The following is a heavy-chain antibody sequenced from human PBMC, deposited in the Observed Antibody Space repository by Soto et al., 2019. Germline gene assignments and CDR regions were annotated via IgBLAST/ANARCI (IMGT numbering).Heavy chain of an antibody. Sequence: GGSLRLSCGASGFTFSDNAMTWVRQAPGKGLEWVSSISDDGDSTYYADSVKGRFAVSRDNSKNTLFLHMNSLGAEDTAVYYCAKSLSTAVNYGLDVWGQGTSVTVSS. CDR1: GFTFSDNA. D-gene: IGHD2-2*01. CDR2: ISDDGDST. CDR3: AKSLSTAVNYGLDV. V-gene: IGHV3-23*01. J-gene: IGHJ6*02.